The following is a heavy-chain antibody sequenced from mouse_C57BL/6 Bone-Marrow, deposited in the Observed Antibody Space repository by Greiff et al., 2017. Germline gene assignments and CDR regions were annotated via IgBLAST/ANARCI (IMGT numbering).Heavy chain of an antibody. CDR2: ISSGGSYT. V-gene: IGHV5-6*01. D-gene: IGHD2-4*01. CDR1: GFTFSSYG. Sequence: VQLQQSGGDLVKPGGSLKLSCAASGFTFSSYGMSWVRQTPDKRLEWVATISSGGSYTYYPDSVKGRVTISRDNAKNTLYLQMSSLKSEDTAMYYCARPLYYDYDGYFDVWGTGTTVTVSS. CDR3: ARPLYYDYDGYFDV. J-gene: IGHJ1*03.